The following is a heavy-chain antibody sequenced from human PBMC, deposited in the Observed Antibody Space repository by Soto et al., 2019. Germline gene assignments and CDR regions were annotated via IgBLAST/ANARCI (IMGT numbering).Heavy chain of an antibody. D-gene: IGHD3-10*01. CDR1: GFTFSSYV. CDR2: ISSDGSNE. V-gene: IGHV3-30*03. CDR3: ARGGRTFTSAEYFQN. J-gene: IGHJ1*01. Sequence: QVQLVESGGGVVLPGRSLRLSCDASGFTFSSYVIHWVRQAPGKGLEWVAVISSDGSNEYYADSVKGRFTISRDNSKHTLFLQMQGLRAEDTAVYYCARGGRTFTSAEYFQNWGQGTLVSVSS.